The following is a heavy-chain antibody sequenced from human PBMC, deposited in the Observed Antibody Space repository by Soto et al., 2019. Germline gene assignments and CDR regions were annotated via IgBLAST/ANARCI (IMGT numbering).Heavy chain of an antibody. D-gene: IGHD1-1*01. CDR2: IYYSGST. J-gene: IGHJ4*02. V-gene: IGHV4-59*01. CDR1: GGSISSYY. CDR3: ARERDGAGTSFDF. Sequence: QVQLQESGPGLVKPSETLSLTCTVSGGSISSYYWSWIRQPPGKGLEWIGYIYYSGSTNYNPSLKCRVTISVDTSKNQFSLKLSSVTAADTAVYYCARERDGAGTSFDFWGQGTLVTVSS.